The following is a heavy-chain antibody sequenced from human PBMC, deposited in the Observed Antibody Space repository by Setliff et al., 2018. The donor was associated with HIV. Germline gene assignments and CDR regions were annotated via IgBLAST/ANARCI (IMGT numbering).Heavy chain of an antibody. Sequence: SETLYLTCAVYGGSFSSYYWAWIRQPPGKGLEWIGSIYYSGITYYSSSPKSRVTISVDTSKNQFSLRLSSVTATGTAVHYCARLAMAAAGMRWFDPWGQGALVTV. J-gene: IGHJ5*02. CDR3: ARLAMAAAGMRWFDP. V-gene: IGHV4-39*01. CDR2: IYYSGIT. D-gene: IGHD6-13*01. CDR1: GGSFSSYY.